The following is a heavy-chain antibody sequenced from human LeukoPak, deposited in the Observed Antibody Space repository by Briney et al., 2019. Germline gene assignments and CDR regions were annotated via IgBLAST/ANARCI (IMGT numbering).Heavy chain of an antibody. CDR2: ISDSGRST. D-gene: IGHD5-18*01. CDR3: ARHDSFIPY. Sequence: PGGSLRLSCIASGFTFSDYAMSWVRQAPGKGLEWVSGISDSGRSTYYSDSVRGRCTISRDISKNTVYLEVNNLRAEDTAVYFCARHDSFIPYWGQGTLVSVSS. J-gene: IGHJ4*02. V-gene: IGHV3-23*01. CDR1: GFTFSDYA.